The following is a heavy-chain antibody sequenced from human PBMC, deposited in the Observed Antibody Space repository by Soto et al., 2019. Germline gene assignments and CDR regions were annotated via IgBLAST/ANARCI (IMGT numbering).Heavy chain of an antibody. CDR1: GFSLTTSGVG. V-gene: IGHV2-5*02. Sequence: QITLNESGPTQVKPRQTLTLTCTFSGFSLTTSGVGVGWIRQSPGKAPEWLAFIYWDDDKRYSPSLKSRLTITKDPSKNQVVLTMADLDPADTATYYCAHRVLRTVFGLVTTTAIYFDFWGQGTPVDVAS. CDR3: AHRVLRTVFGLVTTTAIYFDF. CDR2: IYWDDDK. D-gene: IGHD3-3*01. J-gene: IGHJ4*02.